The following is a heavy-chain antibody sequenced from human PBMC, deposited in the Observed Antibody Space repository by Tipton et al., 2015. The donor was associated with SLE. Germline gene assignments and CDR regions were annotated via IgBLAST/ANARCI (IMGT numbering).Heavy chain of an antibody. CDR2: ISSSGSTI. V-gene: IGHV3-48*03. CDR1: GFTFSSYE. Sequence: SLRLSCAASGFTFSSYEMNWVRQAPGKGLEWVSYISSSGSTIYYADSVKGRFTISRDNAKNSLYLQMNSLRAEDTAVYYCASYDYIWHREDYWGQGTLVTVSS. D-gene: IGHD3-16*01. J-gene: IGHJ4*02. CDR3: ASYDYIWHREDY.